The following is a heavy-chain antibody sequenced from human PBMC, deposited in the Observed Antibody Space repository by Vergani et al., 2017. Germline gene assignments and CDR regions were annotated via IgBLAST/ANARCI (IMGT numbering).Heavy chain of an antibody. V-gene: IGHV3-30*02. D-gene: IGHD1-26*01. J-gene: IGHJ6*02. CDR1: GYTFGHFD. CDR3: AKKGGSLYYYGVDV. Sequence: QEQLLQSGGGVVQPGGSLRLSCIGSGYTFGHFDMHWVRQAPGKGLAWVAFIRYDGSNPQYIDSVKGRFTISRDNSKDTLFLQMNGLRPEDTGTYFCAKKGGSLYYYGVDVWGQATTITVSS. CDR2: IRYDGSNP.